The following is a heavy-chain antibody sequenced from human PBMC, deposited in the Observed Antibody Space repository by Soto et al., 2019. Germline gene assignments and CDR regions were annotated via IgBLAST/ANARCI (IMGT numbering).Heavy chain of an antibody. V-gene: IGHV4-31*03. CDR1: DASISTATFY. CDR3: ARGEAGVAGRLDY. CDR2: IYYSGSA. J-gene: IGHJ4*02. Sequence: QVQLQQSGPGLVKPSQTLSLTCTVSDASISTATFYWIRQLPGEALEWIGYIYYSGSAYYNSSLRSRATLSLDTSTREFSLTLTSLTAADTAVYYCARGEAGVAGRLDYWGQGTLVTVSS. D-gene: IGHD6-19*01.